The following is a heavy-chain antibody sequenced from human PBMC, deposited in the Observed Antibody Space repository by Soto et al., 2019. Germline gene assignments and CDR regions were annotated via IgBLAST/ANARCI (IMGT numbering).Heavy chain of an antibody. Sequence: PGGSLRHSCAASGFTFSSYAMSWVRQATGKGLEWVSAISGSGGSTYYADSVKGRFTISRDNSKNTLYLQMNSLRAEDTAVYYCAKDLLLLDRGYYFDYWGQGTLVTVSS. CDR3: AKDLLLLDRGYYFDY. J-gene: IGHJ4*02. V-gene: IGHV3-23*01. CDR1: GFTFSSYA. D-gene: IGHD3-10*01. CDR2: ISGSGGST.